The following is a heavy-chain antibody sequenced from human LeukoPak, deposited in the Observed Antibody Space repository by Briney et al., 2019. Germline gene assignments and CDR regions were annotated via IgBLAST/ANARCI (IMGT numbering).Heavy chain of an antibody. CDR3: ARGRARRMGGWFDP. V-gene: IGHV1-8*01. D-gene: IGHD1-26*01. CDR2: MNPNSGNT. CDR1: GYTFTSYD. Sequence: ASVKVSCKASGYTFTSYDINWVRQATGQGLEWMGWMNPNSGNTGYAQKFQGRVTMTRNTSISTAYMELSSLRSEDTAVYYCARGRARRMGGWFDPWGQGTLVTVSS. J-gene: IGHJ5*02.